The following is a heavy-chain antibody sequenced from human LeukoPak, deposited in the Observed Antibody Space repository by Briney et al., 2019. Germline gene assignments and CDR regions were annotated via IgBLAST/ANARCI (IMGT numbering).Heavy chain of an antibody. D-gene: IGHD3-3*01. CDR2: IYSGGDT. Sequence: GGSLRLSCAASGFXVTSNYMSWVRQAPGKGLEWVSLIYSGGDTYYPDSVKGRFTISRDKSKNTLYLQMNSLRVEDTAVYYCARQLSGYYTDYWGQGTLVTVSS. CDR1: GFXVTSNY. J-gene: IGHJ4*02. CDR3: ARQLSGYYTDY. V-gene: IGHV3-66*04.